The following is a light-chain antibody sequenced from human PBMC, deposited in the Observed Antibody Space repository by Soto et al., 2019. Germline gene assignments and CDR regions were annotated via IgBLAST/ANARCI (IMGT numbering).Light chain of an antibody. CDR2: EVN. CDR3: TSYAGSNKLGV. J-gene: IGLJ1*01. V-gene: IGLV2-8*01. Sequence: QSVLTQPPSASGSPGQSVTISCTGTSNDVGGYNYVSWYQQHPGKAPKLMIYEVNKRPSGVPDRFSGSKSGNTASLTVSGLQAEDEADYYCTSYAGSNKLGVFGTGTKVTGL. CDR1: SNDVGGYNY.